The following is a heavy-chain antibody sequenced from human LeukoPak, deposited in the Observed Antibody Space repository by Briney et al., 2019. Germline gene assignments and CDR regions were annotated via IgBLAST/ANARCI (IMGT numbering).Heavy chain of an antibody. D-gene: IGHD2-2*02. CDR1: GFTFSSYA. V-gene: IGHV3-23*01. CDR3: AKAGQYCSSTSCYNVIAAAGTLFY. J-gene: IGHJ4*02. CDR2: XXXXXXXX. Sequence: GGSLRLSCAASGFTFSSYAMSWVRQAPGKGLEWVSXXXXXXXXXXYADSVKGRFTISRDNSKNTLYLQMNSLRAEDTAVYYCAKAGQYCSSTSCYNVIAAAGTLFYWGQGTLVTVSS.